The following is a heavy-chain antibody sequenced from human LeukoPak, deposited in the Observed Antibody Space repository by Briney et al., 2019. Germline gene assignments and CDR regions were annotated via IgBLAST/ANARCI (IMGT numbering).Heavy chain of an antibody. CDR3: AKDLGLAYYESYFDI. J-gene: IGHJ3*02. Sequence: GGSLRLSCAAPGFTFSNYAMSWVRQAPGKGLEWVAVISYDGSDKYYVDSAKGRFTISRDNSKNTLYLQMNSLRAEDTAVYFCAKDLGLAYYESYFDIWGQGTMVTVSS. D-gene: IGHD3-22*01. CDR2: ISYDGSDK. CDR1: GFTFSNYA. V-gene: IGHV3-30*18.